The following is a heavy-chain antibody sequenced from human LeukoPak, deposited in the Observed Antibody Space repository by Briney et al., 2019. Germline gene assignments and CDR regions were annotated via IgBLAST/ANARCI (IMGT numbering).Heavy chain of an antibody. CDR2: IWYDGSKK. Sequence: GRSLRLSCEASGFTFSSYGMHWVRQAPGKGLEWVAVIWYDGSKKYYGDSVKGRFTISRGNSKNTLYLQMNSLIGENTAIYYCARDLAARHFDYWGQGTLVTVSS. J-gene: IGHJ4*02. CDR1: GFTFSSYG. D-gene: IGHD6-6*01. CDR3: ARDLAARHFDY. V-gene: IGHV3-33*01.